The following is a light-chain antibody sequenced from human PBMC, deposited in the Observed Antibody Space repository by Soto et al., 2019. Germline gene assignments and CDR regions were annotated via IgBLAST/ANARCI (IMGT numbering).Light chain of an antibody. J-gene: IGLJ2*01. CDR3: QAWDSTAYVV. V-gene: IGLV3-1*01. Sequence: SYELTQPPSVSVSPGQTATITCSGDKLGNRYVCWYQQKAGQSPVLVIYQDDKRPSGIPERFSGSNSGNTATLTISGTQPLDEADYFCQAWDSTAYVVFAGGTKLTVL. CDR2: QDD. CDR1: KLGNRY.